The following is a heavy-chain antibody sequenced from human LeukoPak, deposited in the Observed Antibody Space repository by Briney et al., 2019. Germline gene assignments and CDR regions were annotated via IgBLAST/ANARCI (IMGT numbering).Heavy chain of an antibody. Sequence: SETLSLTCTVSGGSISSYYWSWIRQPPGKGLEWIGYIYYSGSTNYNPSLKSRVTMSVDTSKNQFSLKLSSVTAADTAVYYCARAGRPRTGTDYWGQGTLVTVSS. D-gene: IGHD3/OR15-3a*01. J-gene: IGHJ4*02. CDR1: GGSISSYY. CDR2: IYYSGST. V-gene: IGHV4-59*01. CDR3: ARAGRPRTGTDY.